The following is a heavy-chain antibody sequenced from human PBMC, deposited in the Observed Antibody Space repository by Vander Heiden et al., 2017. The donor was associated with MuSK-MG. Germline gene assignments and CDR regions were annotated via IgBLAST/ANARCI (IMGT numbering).Heavy chain of an antibody. V-gene: IGHV4-31*03. CDR1: GGSISTGGYC. D-gene: IGHD3-3*01. J-gene: IGHJ4*02. CDR2: IYYSGST. CDR3: ARGYDFWSGSYYFDY. Sequence: QVQLQESGPGLVKPSQTLSLPCTVSGGSISTGGYCWSWIRQHPGKGLEWIGYIYYSGSTYYNPSLKSRVTISVDTSKNQFSLKLSSVTAADTAVYYCARGYDFWSGSYYFDYWGQGTLVTVSS.